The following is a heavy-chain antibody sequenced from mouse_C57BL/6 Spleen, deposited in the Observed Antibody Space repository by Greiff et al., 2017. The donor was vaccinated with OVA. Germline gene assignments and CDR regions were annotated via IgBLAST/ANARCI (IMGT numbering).Heavy chain of an antibody. CDR2: IYPGDGDT. Sequence: QVQLQQSGPELVKPGASVKISCKASGYAFSSSWMNWVKQRPGQGLEWIGRIYPGDGDTNYNGKFKGKATLTADKSSSTAYMPLSSLTSEDSAVYFCARYGNLGYWGQGTTLTVSS. CDR3: ARYGNLGY. CDR1: GYAFSSSW. J-gene: IGHJ2*01. V-gene: IGHV1-82*01. D-gene: IGHD2-1*01.